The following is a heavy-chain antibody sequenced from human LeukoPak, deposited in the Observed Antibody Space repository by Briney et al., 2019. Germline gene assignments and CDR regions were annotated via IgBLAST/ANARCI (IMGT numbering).Heavy chain of an antibody. CDR3: ARGEGSITMIVVVID. D-gene: IGHD3-22*01. J-gene: IGHJ4*02. CDR2: ISYSGST. CDR1: GGSISSYF. V-gene: IGHV4-59*08. Sequence: SETLSLTCTVSGGSISSYFWSWLRQPPGKRLEWIGYISYSGSTDYNPSLKSRVTLSVDTSKNRLSLKLSSVTVADTAVYYCARGEGSITMIVVVIDWGQGTLVTVSS.